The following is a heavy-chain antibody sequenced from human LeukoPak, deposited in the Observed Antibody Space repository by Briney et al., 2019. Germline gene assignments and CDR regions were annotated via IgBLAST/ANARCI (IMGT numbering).Heavy chain of an antibody. Sequence: GGSLRLSCAASGFTFSSYAMHWVRQAPGKGLEWVAVISYDGSNKYYADSVKGRFTISRDNSKNTLYLQMNSLRAEDTAVYYCARDLTAMVKYYFDYWGQGTLVTVSS. CDR2: ISYDGSNK. J-gene: IGHJ4*02. CDR3: ARDLTAMVKYYFDY. D-gene: IGHD5-18*01. V-gene: IGHV3-30-3*01. CDR1: GFTFSSYA.